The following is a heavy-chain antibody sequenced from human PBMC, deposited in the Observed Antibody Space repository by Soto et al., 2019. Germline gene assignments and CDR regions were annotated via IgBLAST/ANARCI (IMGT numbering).Heavy chain of an antibody. CDR3: ARLSRGRYCNGGSCYPYYYYYMDV. CDR2: INHSGST. D-gene: IGHD2-15*01. CDR1: GGSFSGYY. J-gene: IGHJ6*03. V-gene: IGHV4-34*01. Sequence: SETLSLTCAVYGGSFSGYYWSWIRQPPGKGLGWIGEINHSGSTNYNPSLKTRVTISVDTSKNQFSLKLSSVTAADTAVYYCARLSRGRYCNGGSCYPYYYYYMDVWGKGTTVTVSS.